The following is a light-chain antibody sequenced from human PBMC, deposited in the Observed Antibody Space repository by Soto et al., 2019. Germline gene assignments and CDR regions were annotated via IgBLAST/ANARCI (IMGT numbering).Light chain of an antibody. CDR1: SSDVGGYNY. CDR3: GSYTSSDTMI. Sequence: QSVLTQPRSVSGSPGQSVTISCTGTSSDVGGYNYVSWYQQHPGKAPKLMIYDVSKRPSGVPDRFSGSKSGNTASLTISGLQAEDEADYYCGSYTSSDTMIFGGGTKVTVL. CDR2: DVS. V-gene: IGLV2-11*01. J-gene: IGLJ2*01.